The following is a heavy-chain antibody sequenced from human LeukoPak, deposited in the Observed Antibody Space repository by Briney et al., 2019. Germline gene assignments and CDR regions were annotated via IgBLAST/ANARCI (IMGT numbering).Heavy chain of an antibody. D-gene: IGHD6-19*01. V-gene: IGHV3-33*01. CDR3: ASSITVAGIIDY. CDR1: GFTFSSHG. Sequence: PGGSLRLSCAASGFTFSSHGMHWVRQAPGKGLEWVAVIWYDGSNEYYEDSVKGRFTIPRDNSRNTLFLQMNALRAEDTAVYYCASSITVAGIIDYWGQGTLVTVSS. J-gene: IGHJ4*02. CDR2: IWYDGSNE.